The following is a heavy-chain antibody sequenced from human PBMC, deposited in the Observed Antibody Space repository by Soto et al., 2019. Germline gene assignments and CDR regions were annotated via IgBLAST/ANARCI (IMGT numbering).Heavy chain of an antibody. CDR2: IYSVGST. CDR1: GFTVSSNY. J-gene: IGHJ6*03. D-gene: IGHD3-10*01. V-gene: IGHV3-53*04. CDR3: ARDSGRRSGSYSYYYYYMDV. Sequence: GGSLRLSCAASGFTVSSNYMSWVRQAPGKGLEWVSVIYSVGSTYYADSGKGRFTISRHNSKNTRYLQMNSLRAEDTAVYYCARDSGRRSGSYSYYYYYMDVWGKGTTVTVSS.